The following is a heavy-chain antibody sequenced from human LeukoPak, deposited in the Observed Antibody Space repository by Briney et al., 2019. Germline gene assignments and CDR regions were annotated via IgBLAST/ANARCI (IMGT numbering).Heavy chain of an antibody. D-gene: IGHD6-13*01. V-gene: IGHV3-9*01. J-gene: IGHJ3*02. CDR3: AKVDVSSYSTSFEYDAFDI. CDR1: GFTFENYA. Sequence: GRSLRLSCAAPGFTFENYAMHWVRQAPGKGPEWVSGISWNGGNIAYADSVKGRFTISRDNAKNSLYLHMNSLRPEDTALYYCAKVDVSSYSTSFEYDAFDIWGQGTMVTVSS. CDR2: ISWNGGNI.